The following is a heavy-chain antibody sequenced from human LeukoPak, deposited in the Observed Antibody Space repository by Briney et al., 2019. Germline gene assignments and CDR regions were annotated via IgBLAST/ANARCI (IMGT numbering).Heavy chain of an antibody. J-gene: IGHJ6*02. Sequence: TGGSLRLSCAASGFTFSSNAMSWVRQAPGKGLEWVSGISGSGSNTYYADSVKGRFTISRDSSKNTLYLQMNSLRAEDTAVYYCARDGDLSGYCSSTSCFYYYGMDVWGQGTTVTVSS. CDR2: ISGSGSNT. D-gene: IGHD2-2*01. CDR1: GFTFSSNA. CDR3: ARDGDLSGYCSSTSCFYYYGMDV. V-gene: IGHV3-23*01.